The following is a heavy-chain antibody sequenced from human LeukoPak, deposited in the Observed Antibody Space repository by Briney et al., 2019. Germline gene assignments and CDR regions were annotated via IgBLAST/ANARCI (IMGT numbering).Heavy chain of an antibody. V-gene: IGHV4-4*07. CDR2: IYTSGST. CDR1: GGSISSYY. J-gene: IGHJ5*02. Sequence: SETLSLTCTVSGGSISSYYWSWIRQPAGKGLEWIGRIYTSGSTDYNPSLKSRVTMSVDTSKNQFSLKLSSVTAADTAVYYRARDSGTTGEVKFDPWGQGTLVTVSS. CDR3: ARDSGTTGEVKFDP. D-gene: IGHD3-10*01.